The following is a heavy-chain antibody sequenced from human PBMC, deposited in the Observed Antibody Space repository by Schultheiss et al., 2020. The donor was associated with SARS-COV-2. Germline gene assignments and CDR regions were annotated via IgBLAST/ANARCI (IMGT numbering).Heavy chain of an antibody. D-gene: IGHD6-6*01. J-gene: IGHJ6*02. CDR3: ARDRVSLYYYYGMDV. CDR2: ISSSGSTI. CDR1: GFTFDDYA. V-gene: IGHV3-48*03. Sequence: GESLKISCAASGFTFDDYAMHWVRQAPGKGLEWVSYISSSGSTIYYADSVKGRFTIFRDNAKNTLYLQMNSLRAEDTAVYYCARDRVSLYYYYGMDVWGQGTTVTVSS.